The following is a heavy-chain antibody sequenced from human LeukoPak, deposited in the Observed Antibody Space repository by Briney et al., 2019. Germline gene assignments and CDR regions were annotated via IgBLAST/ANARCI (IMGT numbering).Heavy chain of an antibody. J-gene: IGHJ5*02. CDR1: GGSISSSSYY. Sequence: ASETLSLTCTVSGGSISSSSYYWGWIRQPPGKGLEWIGSIYYSGSTYYNPSLKSRVTISVDTSKNQFSLKLSSVTAADTAVYYCARDAYCDFWSGYLGFDPWGQGTLVTVSS. CDR3: ARDAYCDFWSGYLGFDP. CDR2: IYYSGST. D-gene: IGHD3-3*01. V-gene: IGHV4-39*07.